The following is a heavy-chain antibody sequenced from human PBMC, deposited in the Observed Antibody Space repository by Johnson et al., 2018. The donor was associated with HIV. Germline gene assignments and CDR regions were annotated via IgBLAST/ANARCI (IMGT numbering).Heavy chain of an antibody. Sequence: QVQLVESGGGLVQPGGSLRLSCAASGFTFSSYGMHWVRQAPGKGLEWVAFIRYDGSNKYYADSVQGRFTISRDKSENSLYLQMNSLRVEDTAFYYCARGKGAAVGLDAFDIWGQGTMVIVSS. CDR1: GFTFSSYG. D-gene: IGHD6-13*01. CDR3: ARGKGAAVGLDAFDI. J-gene: IGHJ3*02. V-gene: IGHV3-30*02. CDR2: IRYDGSNK.